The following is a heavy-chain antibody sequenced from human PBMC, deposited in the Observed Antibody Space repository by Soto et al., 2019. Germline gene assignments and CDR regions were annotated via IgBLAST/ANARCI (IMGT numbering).Heavy chain of an antibody. J-gene: IGHJ4*02. Sequence: GGSLRLSCAASGFTFDDYTMHWVRQAPGKGLEWVSLISWDGGSTYYADSVKGRFTISRDNSKNTLYLQMNSLRAEDTAVYYCAKSPGMYYYDSSGYYHYDYWGQGTLVTSPQ. CDR2: ISWDGGST. CDR1: GFTFDDYT. D-gene: IGHD3-22*01. V-gene: IGHV3-43*01. CDR3: AKSPGMYYYDSSGYYHYDY.